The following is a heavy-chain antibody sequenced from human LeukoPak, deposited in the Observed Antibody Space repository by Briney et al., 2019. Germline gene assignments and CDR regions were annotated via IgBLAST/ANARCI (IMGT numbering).Heavy chain of an antibody. CDR3: AKDDDGENYDSSGLIDY. V-gene: IGHV3-74*01. CDR1: GFTFSSYW. CDR2: IKTDGGST. D-gene: IGHD3-22*01. Sequence: GGSLRLSCAASGFTFSSYWLYWVRKAPGKGLVWVSHIKTDGGSTSYADSVKGRFTISRDNSKNTLYLQMNSLRAEDTAVYYCAKDDDGENYDSSGLIDYWGQGTLVTVSS. J-gene: IGHJ4*02.